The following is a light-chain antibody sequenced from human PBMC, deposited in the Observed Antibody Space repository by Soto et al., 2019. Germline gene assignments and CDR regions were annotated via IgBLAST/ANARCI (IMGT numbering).Light chain of an antibody. J-gene: IGLJ1*01. V-gene: IGLV2-14*01. Sequence: QSVLTQPPSASGSPGQSVTISCTGTSSDVGGYNYVSWYQHHPGKAPKLMIYDVTSRPSWVSYRFSGSKSGNTASLTISGLQAEDEADYYCSSYTTSSSYVFGTGTKVTVL. CDR2: DVT. CDR1: SSDVGGYNY. CDR3: SSYTTSSSYV.